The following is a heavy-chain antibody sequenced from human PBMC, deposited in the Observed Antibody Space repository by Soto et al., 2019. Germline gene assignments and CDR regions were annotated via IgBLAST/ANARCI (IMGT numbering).Heavy chain of an antibody. J-gene: IGHJ4*02. D-gene: IGHD4-17*01. CDR1: GGSISGSSYY. Sequence: QLQLQESGPGLVKPSETLSLTCTVSGGSISGSSYYWGWIRQPPGKGLEWIGTIFYSGTTHYNPSLKSRVTISVDTSKNQFSLRLTSVTAADTAVYYCASYGDYPDYWGQGTLVTVSS. CDR3: ASYGDYPDY. V-gene: IGHV4-39*01. CDR2: IFYSGTT.